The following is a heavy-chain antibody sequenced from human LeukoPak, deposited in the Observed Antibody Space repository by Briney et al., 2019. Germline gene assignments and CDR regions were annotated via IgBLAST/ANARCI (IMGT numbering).Heavy chain of an antibody. V-gene: IGHV4-59*01. D-gene: IGHD1-26*01. J-gene: IGHJ4*02. CDR3: ARDRWELLDS. CDR1: GGSISSYY. Sequence: SETLSLTCNVSGGSISSYYWSWIRQPPGKXXEWIGYIYYNGRTDYNPSLRXRVTISLHTSKTQFSLKLNSMTTADTAVYYCARDRWELLDSWGQGLLVTVSA. CDR2: IYYNGRT.